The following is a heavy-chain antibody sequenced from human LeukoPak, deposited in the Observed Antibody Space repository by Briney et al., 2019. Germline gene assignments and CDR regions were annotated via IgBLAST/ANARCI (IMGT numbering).Heavy chain of an antibody. J-gene: IGHJ6*03. CDR1: GFTFSYCS. D-gene: IGHD2-15*01. Sequence: GGSLRLSCAASGFTFSYCSMNWVRQAPGKGLEWVSYISTSSSYIYYADSVKGRFTISRDNAKNSLYLQMNSLRAEDTAVYYCARDPVAATDYYYYYMDVWGKGTTVTVSS. V-gene: IGHV3-21*01. CDR2: ISTSSSYI. CDR3: ARDPVAATDYYYYYMDV.